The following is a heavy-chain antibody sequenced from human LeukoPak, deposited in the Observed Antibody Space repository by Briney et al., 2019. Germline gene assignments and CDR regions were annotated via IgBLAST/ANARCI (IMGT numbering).Heavy chain of an antibody. D-gene: IGHD3-22*01. J-gene: IGHJ4*02. CDR1: GFTFSSYG. CDR2: IWYDGSNK. V-gene: IGHV3-33*01. CDR3: ARFQTRWLYYFDD. Sequence: PGRSLRLSCAASGFTFSSYGMHWVRQAPGRGREGVAVIWYDGSNKYYADSVKGRFTISRDNSKNTLYLQMNSLRAEDTAVYYCARFQTRWLYYFDDWWEGTLVTVSS.